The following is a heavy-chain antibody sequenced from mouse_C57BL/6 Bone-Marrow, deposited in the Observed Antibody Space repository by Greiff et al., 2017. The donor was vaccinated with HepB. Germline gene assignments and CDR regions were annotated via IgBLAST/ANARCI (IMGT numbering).Heavy chain of an antibody. V-gene: IGHV5-4*03. J-gene: IGHJ3*01. CDR1: GFTFSSYA. CDR2: ISDGGSYT. CDR3: AGWLLLAY. D-gene: IGHD2-3*01. Sequence: EVMLVESGGGLVKPGGSLKLSCAASGFTFSSYAMSWVRQTPEKRLEWVATISDGGSYTYYPDNVKGRFTISRDNAKNNLYLQMSHLKSEDTAMYYCAGWLLLAYWGQGTLVTVSA.